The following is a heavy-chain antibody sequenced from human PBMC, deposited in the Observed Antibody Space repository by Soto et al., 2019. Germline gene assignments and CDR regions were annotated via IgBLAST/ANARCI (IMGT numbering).Heavy chain of an antibody. J-gene: IGHJ6*02. V-gene: IGHV4-34*01. CDR1: VGPFIDYS. D-gene: IGHD2-2*01. CDR2: INNSGST. CDR3: AGARRDIVVVPAAFGGPPKPDYYYYGMDV. Sequence: SEALSLTGPVDVGPFIDYSCTLLRQPPGKGLEWIGEINNSGSTNYNPSLKSRVTISVDTSKNQFSLKLSSVTAADTAVYYCAGARRDIVVVPAAFGGPPKPDYYYYGMDVWGQGTTVTVSS.